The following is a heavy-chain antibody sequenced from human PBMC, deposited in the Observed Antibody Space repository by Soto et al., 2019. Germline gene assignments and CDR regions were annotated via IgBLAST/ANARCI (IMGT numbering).Heavy chain of an antibody. V-gene: IGHV1-18*03. CDR1: GYTFTSYG. CDR2: ISAYNGNT. CDR3: ARDLTGTTFYEIDY. D-gene: IGHD1-7*01. Sequence: ASVKVSCKASGYTFTSYGISWVRQAPGQGLEWMGWISAYNGNTNYAQKLQGRVTMTTDTSTSTAYMELRSLRSDDMAVYYCARDLTGTTFYEIDYWGQGTLVTVSS. J-gene: IGHJ4*02.